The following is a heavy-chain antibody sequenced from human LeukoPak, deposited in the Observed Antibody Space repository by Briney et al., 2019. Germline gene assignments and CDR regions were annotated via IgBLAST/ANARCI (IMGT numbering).Heavy chain of an antibody. V-gene: IGHV3-11*01. CDR3: ARDDTSGPPDF. CDR2: IDSSGNII. J-gene: IGHJ4*02. CDR1: GFTFSDYY. D-gene: IGHD6-25*01. Sequence: GGSLRLSCAASGFTFSDYYMSWIRQAPGKGLERISCIDSSGNIIHYADSVKGRFTISRDNAENSVYLQMDSLRAEDTAMYYCARDDTSGPPDFWGQGTLVTVSS.